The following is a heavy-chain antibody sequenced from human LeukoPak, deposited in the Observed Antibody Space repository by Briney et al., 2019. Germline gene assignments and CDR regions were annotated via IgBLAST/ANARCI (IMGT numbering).Heavy chain of an antibody. CDR2: IKSDESDK. CDR3: TKGISTEDYRFFF. Sequence: GGSLRLSCAASGFTFSSYAMSWVRQAPGKGLEWVSFIKSDESDKHYADSVKGRFTISRDNSKNTLYLQMNSLRPEDTAVYYCTKGISTEDYRFFFWGQGALVTVSS. V-gene: IGHV3-30*02. J-gene: IGHJ4*02. D-gene: IGHD3-16*02. CDR1: GFTFSSYA.